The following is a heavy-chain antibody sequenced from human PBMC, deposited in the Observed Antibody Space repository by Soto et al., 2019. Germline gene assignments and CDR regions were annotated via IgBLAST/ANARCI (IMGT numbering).Heavy chain of an antibody. CDR1: GFTFSDYG. V-gene: IGHV3-64D*06. Sequence: GGSLRLSCSASGFTFSDYGMHWVRQAPGKGLEFVSAIISNGGTTYYADSVRGRFTISRDNSKNTLYLQMSSLRADDTAVYYCVKDRSLAVAVLYYFDYWGQGTLVTVSS. J-gene: IGHJ4*02. CDR3: VKDRSLAVAVLYYFDY. D-gene: IGHD6-19*01. CDR2: IISNGGTT.